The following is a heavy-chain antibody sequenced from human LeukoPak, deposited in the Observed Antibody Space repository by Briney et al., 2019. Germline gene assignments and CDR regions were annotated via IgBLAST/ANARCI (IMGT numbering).Heavy chain of an antibody. Sequence: QSGGSLRLSCAASGFTFSSYEMNWVRQAPGKGLEWVSYISSSGSTIYYADSVKGRFTISRDNAKNSLYLQMNSLRAEDTAVYYCARCLTDIHYYYGMDVWGQGTTVTVSS. D-gene: IGHD2-21*02. CDR2: ISSSGSTI. CDR1: GFTFSSYE. V-gene: IGHV3-48*03. CDR3: ARCLTDIHYYYGMDV. J-gene: IGHJ6*02.